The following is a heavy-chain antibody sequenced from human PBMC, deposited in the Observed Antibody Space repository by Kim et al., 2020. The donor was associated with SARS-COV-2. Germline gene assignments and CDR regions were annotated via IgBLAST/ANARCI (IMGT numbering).Heavy chain of an antibody. CDR3: ARDGYSGYDWDY. D-gene: IGHD5-12*01. V-gene: IGHV1-18*01. J-gene: IGHJ4*02. Sequence: NNARKHQGRATMTTDTATSTAYMELRSLRSDDTAVYYCARDGYSGYDWDYWGQGTLVTVSS.